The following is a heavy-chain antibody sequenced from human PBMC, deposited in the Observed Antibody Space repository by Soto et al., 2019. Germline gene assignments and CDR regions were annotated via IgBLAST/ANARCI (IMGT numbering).Heavy chain of an antibody. D-gene: IGHD1-1*01. CDR2: ISGYNGNT. CDR1: GYSFTTYG. CDR3: AREGTAPYYYYGSDV. Sequence: QVQLVQSRGEVKKPGASVKVSCKTSGYSFTTYGISWVRQAPGQGLEWMGWISGYNGNTNYAQNLQGRVTMTTDTSTSTAYMELRSLRSDDTAVYYCAREGTAPYYYYGSDVWGPGSTVTVSS. V-gene: IGHV1-18*01. J-gene: IGHJ6*02.